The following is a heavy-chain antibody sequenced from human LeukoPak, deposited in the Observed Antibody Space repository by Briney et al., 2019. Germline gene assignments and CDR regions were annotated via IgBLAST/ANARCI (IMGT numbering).Heavy chain of an antibody. CDR3: ARRYNDFWSGSLDYFDY. V-gene: IGHV5-51*01. Sequence: GESLKTSCKGSGYSFTNYWIGWVRQMPGKGLEWMGLIYPGDSDTRYSPSFQGQVTISVDKSISTAYLQWSSLKASDTAIYYCARRYNDFWSGSLDYFDYWGQGTLVTVSS. J-gene: IGHJ4*02. CDR1: GYSFTNYW. D-gene: IGHD3-3*01. CDR2: IYPGDSDT.